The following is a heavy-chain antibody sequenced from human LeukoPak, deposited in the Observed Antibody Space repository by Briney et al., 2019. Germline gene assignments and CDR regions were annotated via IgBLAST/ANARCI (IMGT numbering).Heavy chain of an antibody. D-gene: IGHD2/OR15-2a*01. J-gene: IGHJ3*02. V-gene: IGHV3-23*01. CDR2: ISVGSIT. Sequence: GGSLRLSCAASGLTLSSYALSWVRQAPGKGLDWVSSISVGSITYYLDSVKGRFTISRDNSKSTLYLQMHSLRAEDTALYYCAKCNLDNCREGFDIWGQGTMVTVSS. CDR1: GLTLSSYA. CDR3: AKCNLDNCREGFDI.